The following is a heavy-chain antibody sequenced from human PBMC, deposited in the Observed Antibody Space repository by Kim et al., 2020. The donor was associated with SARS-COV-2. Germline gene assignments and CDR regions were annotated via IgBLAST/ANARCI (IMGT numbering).Heavy chain of an antibody. Sequence: SETLSLTCAVYGGSFSGYYWSWIRQPPGKGLEWIGEINHSGSTNYNPSLKSRVTISVDTSKNQFSLKLSSVTAADTAVYYCARTTVTTVGYYYGMDVWGQGTTVTVYS. J-gene: IGHJ6*02. CDR2: INHSGST. CDR3: ARTTVTTVGYYYGMDV. CDR1: GGSFSGYY. D-gene: IGHD4-17*01. V-gene: IGHV4-34*01.